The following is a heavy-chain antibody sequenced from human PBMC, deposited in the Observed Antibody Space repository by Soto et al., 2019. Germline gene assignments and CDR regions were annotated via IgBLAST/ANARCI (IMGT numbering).Heavy chain of an antibody. V-gene: IGHV3-53*01. Sequence: EVQLVESGGGLIQPGGSLRLSCAVSGFTVSYNYMNWVRQAPGKGLEWVSVIYRGGDTFYADSVKGRFTISRGNSKNTLYLQMNSLSAEDTAVYYCARGMYGSGSYYIGDAFDMWGQGTMVTVSS. CDR1: GFTVSYNY. CDR2: IYRGGDT. D-gene: IGHD3-10*01. CDR3: ARGMYGSGSYYIGDAFDM. J-gene: IGHJ3*02.